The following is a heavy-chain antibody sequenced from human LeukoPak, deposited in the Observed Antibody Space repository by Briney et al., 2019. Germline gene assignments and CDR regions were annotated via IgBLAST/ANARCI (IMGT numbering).Heavy chain of an antibody. J-gene: IGHJ6*02. V-gene: IGHV4-59*01. Sequence: SETLSLTCTVSGGSISSYYWSWIRQPPGKGLEWIGYIYYSGSTNYNPSLKSRVTISVDTSKGQFSLKLSSVTAADTAVYYCARDPGVVPAAPLYYGMDVWGQGTTVTVSS. CDR1: GGSISSYY. CDR3: ARDPGVVPAAPLYYGMDV. D-gene: IGHD2-2*01. CDR2: IYYSGST.